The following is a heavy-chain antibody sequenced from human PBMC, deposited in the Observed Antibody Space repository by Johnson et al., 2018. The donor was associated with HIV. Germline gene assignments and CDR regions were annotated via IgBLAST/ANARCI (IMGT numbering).Heavy chain of an antibody. CDR2: ISFDGSNK. CDR1: GFTFNSYA. Sequence: QVQLVESGGGLVQPGRSLRLFCAASGFTFNSYAMHWVRQAPGKGLEWVAVISFDGSNKLYADSVKGRFTISRDNSKNTLYLQMNSLRAEDTAVYFCARDGDYYDSNGGDAFDIWGQGTMVTVSS. D-gene: IGHD3-22*01. CDR3: ARDGDYYDSNGGDAFDI. V-gene: IGHV3-30*04. J-gene: IGHJ3*02.